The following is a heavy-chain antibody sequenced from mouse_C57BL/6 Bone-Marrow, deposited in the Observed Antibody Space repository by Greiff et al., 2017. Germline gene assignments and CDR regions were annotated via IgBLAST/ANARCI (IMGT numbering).Heavy chain of an antibody. Sequence: QVQLQQSGAELARPGASVKLSCKASGYTFTSYGISWVKQRTGQGLEWIGEIYPRSGNTYYNEKFKGKATLTADKSSSPAYMELRSLTSEDSAVYFCARELYWYFDVWGTGTTVTVSS. V-gene: IGHV1-81*01. CDR1: GYTFTSYG. CDR3: ARELYWYFDV. J-gene: IGHJ1*03. CDR2: IYPRSGNT.